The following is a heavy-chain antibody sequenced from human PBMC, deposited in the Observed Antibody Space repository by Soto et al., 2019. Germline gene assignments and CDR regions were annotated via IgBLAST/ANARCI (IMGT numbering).Heavy chain of an antibody. CDR2: ICYSGST. V-gene: IGHV4-30-4*01. CDR3: ARRITIFGVPDNWFDP. D-gene: IGHD3-3*01. J-gene: IGHJ5*02. Sequence: QVQLQESGPGLVKPSQTLSLTCTVSGGSISSGDYYWSWIHQPPGKGLEWIASICYSGSTYYNPSLKSRVTISVDTSKNQFSLKLSSVTAADTAVYYCARRITIFGVPDNWFDPWGQGTLVTVSS. CDR1: GGSISSGDYY.